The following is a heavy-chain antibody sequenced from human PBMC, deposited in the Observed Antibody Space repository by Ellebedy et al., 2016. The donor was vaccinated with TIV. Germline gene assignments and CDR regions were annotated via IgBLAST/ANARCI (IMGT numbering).Heavy chain of an antibody. CDR1: GGTFSSYA. Sequence: SVKVSCXASGGTFSSYAISWVRQAPGQGLEWMGGIIPIFGTANYAQKFQGRVTITADESTSTAYMELSSLRSEDTAVYYCASPWAPKDYNYYGMDVWGQGTTVTVSS. CDR3: ASPWAPKDYNYYGMDV. CDR2: IIPIFGTA. V-gene: IGHV1-69*13. D-gene: IGHD7-27*01. J-gene: IGHJ6*02.